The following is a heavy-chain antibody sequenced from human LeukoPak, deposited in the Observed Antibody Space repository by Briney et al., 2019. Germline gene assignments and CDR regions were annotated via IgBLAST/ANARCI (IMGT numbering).Heavy chain of an antibody. J-gene: IGHJ4*02. CDR3: AREALRYYTNGVCPADY. CDR2: ISSSSSYI. CDR1: GFTFSSYA. D-gene: IGHD2-8*01. Sequence: GGSLRLSCAASGFTFSSYAMHWVRQAPGKGLEWVSSISSSSSYIYYADSVKGRFTISRDNSKNTLYLQMNSLRTEDTAVYYYAREALRYYTNGVCPADYWGQGTLVTVSS. V-gene: IGHV3-21*01.